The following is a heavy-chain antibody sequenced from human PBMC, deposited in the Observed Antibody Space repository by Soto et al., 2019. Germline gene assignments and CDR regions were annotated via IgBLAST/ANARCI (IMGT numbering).Heavy chain of an antibody. CDR1: GGSFSGYY. CDR3: ERDKITGLFDY. V-gene: IGHV4-34*01. D-gene: IGHD2-8*02. CDR2: INHSEST. J-gene: IGHJ4*02. Sequence: QVQLQQWGAGLLKPSETLSLTCAVYGGSFSGYYWTWIRQPPGTGLEWIGEINHSESTNYNPSLKSRVNISVETSKNQFSMKLTSVTAADTAVYYCERDKITGLFDYWGQGTQVTVSS.